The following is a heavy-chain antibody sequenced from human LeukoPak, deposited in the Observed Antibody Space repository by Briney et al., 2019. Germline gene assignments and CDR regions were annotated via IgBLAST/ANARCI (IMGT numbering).Heavy chain of an antibody. V-gene: IGHV4-39*01. CDR2: IYYSGST. CDR3: ASLGSGSYSRKNWYFDL. Sequence: PSETLSLTCTVSGGSISSSSYYWGWIRQPPGKGLEWIGSIYYSGSTYYNPSLKSRVTISVDTSKNQFSLKLSSVIAADTAVYYCASLGSGSYSRKNWYFDLWGRGTLVTVSS. CDR1: GGSISSSSYY. D-gene: IGHD3-10*01. J-gene: IGHJ2*01.